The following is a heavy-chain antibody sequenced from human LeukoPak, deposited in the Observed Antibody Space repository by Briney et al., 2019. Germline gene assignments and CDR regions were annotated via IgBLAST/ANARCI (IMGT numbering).Heavy chain of an antibody. CDR2: INHSGST. CDR3: ARVVRILRYFDWSPALFDY. J-gene: IGHJ4*02. Sequence: SETLSLTCAVYGGSFSGYYWSWIRQPPGKGLGWVGEINHSGSTNYNPSLKSRVTISVDTSKNQFSLKLRSVTAADTAVYYCARVVRILRYFDWSPALFDYWGQGTLVTVSS. D-gene: IGHD3-9*01. CDR1: GGSFSGYY. V-gene: IGHV4-34*01.